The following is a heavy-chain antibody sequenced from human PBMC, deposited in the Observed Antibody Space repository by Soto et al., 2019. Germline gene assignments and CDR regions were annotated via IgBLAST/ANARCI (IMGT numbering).Heavy chain of an antibody. V-gene: IGHV3-30-3*01. CDR2: ISYDGSNK. CDR3: ARSGYCSGGSCYSSCYFDY. Sequence: QVQLVESGGGVVQPGRSLRLSCAASGFTFSSYAMHWVRQAPGKGLEWVAVISYDGSNKYYADSVKGRFTISRDNSKNTLYLQMNSLRAEDTAVYYCARSGYCSGGSCYSSCYFDYWGQGTLVTVSS. J-gene: IGHJ4*02. D-gene: IGHD2-15*01. CDR1: GFTFSSYA.